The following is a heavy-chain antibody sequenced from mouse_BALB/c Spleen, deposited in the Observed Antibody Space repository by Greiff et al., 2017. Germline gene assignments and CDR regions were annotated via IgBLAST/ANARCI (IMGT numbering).Heavy chain of an antibody. J-gene: IGHJ3*01. CDR3: ARLYLSFAY. CDR1: GYTFTSYW. V-gene: IGHV1-55*01. D-gene: IGHD5-5*01. Sequence: QVQLQQPGAELVRPGASVKLSCKASGYTFTSYWMNWVKQRPGQGLEWIGDIYPGSGSTNYNEKFKSKATLTVDTSSSTAYMQLSSLASEDSALYYCARLYLSFAYWGQGTLVTVSA. CDR2: IYPGSGST.